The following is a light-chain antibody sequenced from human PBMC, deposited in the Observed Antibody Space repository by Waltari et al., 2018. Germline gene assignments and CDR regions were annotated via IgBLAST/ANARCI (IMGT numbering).Light chain of an antibody. CDR1: QNINNY. V-gene: IGKV1-39*01. CDR3: QQGYRTPLT. CDR2: AAT. Sequence: DIQMTQSPSSLSASVGDRVTITCRASQNINNYLNWYQQRPGKATKLLIDAATTLQSGAPSRFGGSGSGTDFTLTITSLQPEDFATYFCQQGYRTPLTFGGGTKVEIK. J-gene: IGKJ4*01.